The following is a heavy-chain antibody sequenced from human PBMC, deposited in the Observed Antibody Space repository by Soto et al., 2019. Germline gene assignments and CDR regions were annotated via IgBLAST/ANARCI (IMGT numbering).Heavy chain of an antibody. V-gene: IGHV4-34*01. J-gene: IGHJ4*02. CDR3: ARGRYNWNY. CDR2: INHSGST. D-gene: IGHD1-20*01. Sequence: SETLSLTCAVYGGSFNGYYWSWIRQPPGKGLEWIGEINHSGSTNYNPSLKSRVTISVDTSKNQFSLKLSSVTAADTAVYYCARGRYNWNYWGQGTLVTVSS. CDR1: GGSFNGYY.